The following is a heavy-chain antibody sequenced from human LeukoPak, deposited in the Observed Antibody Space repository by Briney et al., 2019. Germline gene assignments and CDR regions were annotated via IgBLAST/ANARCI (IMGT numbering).Heavy chain of an antibody. J-gene: IGHJ4*02. CDR1: GFTFSSYG. D-gene: IGHD3-22*01. CDR3: ARGSGGYYSRVDY. CDR2: IWYDGSNE. Sequence: GGSLRLSCAASGFTFSSYGMHWVRQAPGKGLEWVAVIWYDGSNEYYADSVKGRFTISSDNSKNTLYLQMNSLRAEDTAVYYCARGSGGYYSRVDYWGQGTLVTVSS. V-gene: IGHV3-33*01.